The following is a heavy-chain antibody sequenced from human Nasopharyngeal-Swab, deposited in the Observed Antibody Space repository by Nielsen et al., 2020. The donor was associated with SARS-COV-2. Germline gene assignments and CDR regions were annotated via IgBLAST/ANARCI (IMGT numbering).Heavy chain of an antibody. Sequence: GGSLRLSYAASGFTFSTYWMNWVRQAPGKGLEWVSSISSSSSYIYYADSVKGRFTISRDNAKNSLYLQMNSLRAEDTAVYYCARGGGHIVGAMGYWGQGTLVTVSS. CDR3: ARGGGHIVGAMGY. V-gene: IGHV3-21*01. J-gene: IGHJ4*02. D-gene: IGHD1-26*01. CDR2: ISSSSSYI. CDR1: GFTFSTYW.